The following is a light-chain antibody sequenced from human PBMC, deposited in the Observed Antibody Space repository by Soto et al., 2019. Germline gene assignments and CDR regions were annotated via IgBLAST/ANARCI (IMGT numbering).Light chain of an antibody. J-gene: IGKJ3*01. CDR2: GAS. CDR1: QSVSSSY. V-gene: IGKV3-20*01. Sequence: EIVLTQSPGTLSLSPGEGATLSCRASQSVSSSYLAWYQQKPGQAPRLLIYGASSRATGIPDRFSGSGSGTDFTLTISRLEPEDFAVYYCQKYAKSPLTFGPGTKVDIK. CDR3: QKYAKSPLT.